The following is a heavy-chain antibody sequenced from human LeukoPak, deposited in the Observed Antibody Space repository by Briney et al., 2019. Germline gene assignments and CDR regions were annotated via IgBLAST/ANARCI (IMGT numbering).Heavy chain of an antibody. CDR2: VYYSGST. CDR3: ARASFNVVFGNWFDP. CDR1: SGSIGSSSNY. D-gene: IGHD2-8*01. J-gene: IGHJ5*02. V-gene: IGHV4-39*01. Sequence: PSETLSLTCTVSSGSIGSSSNYWGWIRQAPGKGLEWIGNVYYSGSTFYNPSLKSRVTISVDTSKNQFSLNPRSVTAADTAIDHCARASFNVVFGNWFDPWGQGTLVTVSS.